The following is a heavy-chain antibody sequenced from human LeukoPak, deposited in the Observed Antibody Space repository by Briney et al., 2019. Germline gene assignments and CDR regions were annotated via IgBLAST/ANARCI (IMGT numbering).Heavy chain of an antibody. CDR1: GYTFTSYD. J-gene: IGHJ5*02. Sequence: GASVKVSCKASGYTFTSYDINWERQATGQGLEWMGWMNPNSGNTGYAQKFQGRVTMTRNTSISTAYMELSSLRSEDTAVYYCARASLLGYCSSTSCYKYNWFDPWGQGTLVTVSS. CDR3: ARASLLGYCSSTSCYKYNWFDP. CDR2: MNPNSGNT. D-gene: IGHD2-2*02. V-gene: IGHV1-8*01.